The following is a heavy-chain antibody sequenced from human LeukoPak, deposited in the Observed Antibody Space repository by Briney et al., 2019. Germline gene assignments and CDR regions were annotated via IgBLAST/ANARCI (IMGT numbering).Heavy chain of an antibody. J-gene: IGHJ4*02. Sequence: GGSLRLSWAAAGFTFSSYWMSWVRQAPGKGMEWVANIKQDGSEKYYVDSVKGRFTISRDNAKNSLYLQMNSLRAEDTAVYYCARDHLWFGELRFDYWGQGTLVTVSS. V-gene: IGHV3-7*01. CDR2: IKQDGSEK. CDR1: GFTFSSYW. CDR3: ARDHLWFGELRFDY. D-gene: IGHD3-10*01.